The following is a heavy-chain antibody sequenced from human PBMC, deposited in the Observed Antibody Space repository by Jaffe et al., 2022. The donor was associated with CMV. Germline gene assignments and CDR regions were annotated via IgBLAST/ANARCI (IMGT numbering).Heavy chain of an antibody. CDR1: GDSVSSNSGA. J-gene: IGHJ5*02. CDR3: ARDKIPGTTGTFDP. D-gene: IGHD1-1*01. Sequence: QIQLQQSGPGLVKPSQTLSVTCAISGDSVSSNSGAWNWIRQSPSRGLEWLGRAYYRSKWYYDYAVSVKSRMSINPDTSKNQFSLQLNSVTPEDTAVYFCARDKIPGTTGTFDPWGQGTLVTVSS. V-gene: IGHV6-1*01. CDR2: AYYRSKWYY.